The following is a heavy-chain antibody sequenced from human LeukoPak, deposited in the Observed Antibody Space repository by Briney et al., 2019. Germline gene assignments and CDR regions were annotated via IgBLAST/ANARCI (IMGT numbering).Heavy chain of an antibody. CDR1: GGTSNSHA. J-gene: IGHJ4*02. V-gene: IGHV1-69*04. Sequence: SVKVSCKASGGTSNSHAISWVRQAPGQGLEWMGRIIPNLGTTNRAQNFQDRVTLTADKSTNTAYMELTSLTSDDTAVYYCATTNDGGGYQWGEFSDFWGQGTLVTVSS. D-gene: IGHD3-22*01. CDR2: IIPNLGTT. CDR3: ATTNDGGGYQWGEFSDF.